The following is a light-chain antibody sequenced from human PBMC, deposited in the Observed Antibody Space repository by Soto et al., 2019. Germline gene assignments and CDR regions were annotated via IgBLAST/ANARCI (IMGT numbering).Light chain of an antibody. J-gene: IGKJ1*01. V-gene: IGKV3-20*01. CDR1: QSVSSN. Sequence: EIVMTQSPVTLSVSPGERATLSCRASQSVSSNLAWYQQKPGQAPRLLIYGASSRATGIPDRFSGSGSGTDFTLTIGRLEPEDFVVYYCQQYGSSPRTFGQGTKVDNK. CDR2: GAS. CDR3: QQYGSSPRT.